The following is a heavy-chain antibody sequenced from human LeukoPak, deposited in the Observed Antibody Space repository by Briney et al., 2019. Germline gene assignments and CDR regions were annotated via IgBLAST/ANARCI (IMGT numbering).Heavy chain of an antibody. J-gene: IGHJ4*02. Sequence: SETLSLTCTVSGGSISSGSYYWSWIRQPAGKGLEWIGRIYTSGSTNYNPSLKSRVTISVDTSKNQFSLKLSSVTAADTAAYYCARGRRAVTFDYWGQGTLVTVSS. D-gene: IGHD4-17*01. CDR1: GGSISSGSYY. CDR2: IYTSGST. V-gene: IGHV4-61*02. CDR3: ARGRRAVTFDY.